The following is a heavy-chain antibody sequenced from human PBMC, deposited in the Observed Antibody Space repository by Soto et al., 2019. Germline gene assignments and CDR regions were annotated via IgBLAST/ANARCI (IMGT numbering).Heavy chain of an antibody. CDR1: GASVTSGSYY. J-gene: IGHJ6*02. D-gene: IGHD6-13*01. Sequence: PSETLSLTCSVSGASVTSGSYYLSWIRQPPGKGLEWIGYIYYSGSTEYNASRKSRVTISVDTSKNQFSLKLSSVTPADTAVYYCAGEHGYPSHFGSDPWGRGTKVTVSS. V-gene: IGHV4-61*01. CDR2: IYYSGST. CDR3: AGEHGYPSHFGSDP.